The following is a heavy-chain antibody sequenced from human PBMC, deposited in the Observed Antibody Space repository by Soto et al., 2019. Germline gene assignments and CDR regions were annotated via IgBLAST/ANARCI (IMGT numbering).Heavy chain of an antibody. Sequence: GASVKVSCKASGYGFTSYGISWVRQAPGQGLEWMGWISPYNGNTNYAQKLQGRVTMTTDTSTSTAYMELRSLRSDDTAVYYCARTIVGATGNWFDPWGQGTLVTVSS. CDR2: ISPYNGNT. V-gene: IGHV1-18*01. CDR3: ARTIVGATGNWFDP. D-gene: IGHD1-26*01. CDR1: GYGFTSYG. J-gene: IGHJ5*02.